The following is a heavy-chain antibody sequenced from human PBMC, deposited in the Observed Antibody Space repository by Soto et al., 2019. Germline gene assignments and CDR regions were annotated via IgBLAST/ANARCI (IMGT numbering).Heavy chain of an antibody. J-gene: IGHJ4*02. CDR3: VSFRPYGSYFDY. D-gene: IGHD1-26*01. Sequence: GGSLRLSCAASGFTFSSYAMIWVRQAPGKGLEWVSAISGSGGSTYYADSVKGRFTISRDNSKNTLYLQMNSLRAEDTAVYYCVSFRPYGSYFDYWGQGTLVTVSS. CDR1: GFTFSSYA. CDR2: ISGSGGST. V-gene: IGHV3-23*01.